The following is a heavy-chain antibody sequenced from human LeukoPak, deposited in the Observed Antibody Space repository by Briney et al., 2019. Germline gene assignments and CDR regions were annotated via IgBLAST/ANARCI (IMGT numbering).Heavy chain of an antibody. J-gene: IGHJ4*02. CDR1: GFTFSSYA. Sequence: GGTLRLSCAASGFTFSSYAMSWVRQAPGKGLEWVSAISGSGGSTYYADSVKGRFTISRDNSKNTLYPQMNSLRAEDTAVYYCAKDGVGTGSSWYGEVDYWGQGTLVTVSS. CDR2: ISGSGGST. D-gene: IGHD6-13*01. CDR3: AKDGVGTGSSWYGEVDY. V-gene: IGHV3-23*01.